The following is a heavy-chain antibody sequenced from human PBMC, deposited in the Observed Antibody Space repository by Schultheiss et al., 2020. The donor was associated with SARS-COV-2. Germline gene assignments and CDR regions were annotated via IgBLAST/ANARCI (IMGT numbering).Heavy chain of an antibody. CDR2: INHSGST. J-gene: IGHJ4*02. D-gene: IGHD3-22*01. CDR3: ARGRHSSSLYYYDSSGRQYKVIYYFDY. Sequence: SQTLSLTCAVSGGSFSDFYWSWIRQPPGKGLEWIGEINHSGSTNYNPSLKTRVTISIDTSKNQFSLKLSSVTAADTAVYYCARGRHSSSLYYYDSSGRQYKVIYYFDYWGQGTLVTVSS. V-gene: IGHV4-34*01. CDR1: GGSFSDFY.